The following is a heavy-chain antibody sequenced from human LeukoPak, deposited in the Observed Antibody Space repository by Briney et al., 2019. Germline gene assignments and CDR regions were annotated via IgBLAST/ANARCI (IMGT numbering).Heavy chain of an antibody. CDR2: IYYSEST. V-gene: IGHV4-59*11. Sequence: SETLSLTCTVSGGSISSHYWSWIRQPPGKGLEWIGYIYYSESTNYNPSLKSRVTISVDTSKNQFSLKLSSVTAADTAVYYCARGQNDYYYYYYMDVWGKGTTVTVSS. D-gene: IGHD1-1*01. CDR3: ARGQNDYYYYYYMDV. CDR1: GGSISSHY. J-gene: IGHJ6*03.